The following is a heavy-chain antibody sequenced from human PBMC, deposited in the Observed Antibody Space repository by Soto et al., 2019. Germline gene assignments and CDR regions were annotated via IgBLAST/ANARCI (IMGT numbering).Heavy chain of an antibody. CDR3: ARRWGRSFDY. CDR2: TYYNGNT. CDR1: GGSVSSGSYY. J-gene: IGHJ4*02. V-gene: IGHV4-30-4*01. D-gene: IGHD2-15*01. Sequence: SETLSLTCTVSGGSVSSGSYYWSWIRQPPGKGLDWIGYTYYNGNTNYDPSFKSRVNISVDTSKNQFSLNLSSVTAADTAVYYCARRWGRSFDYWGQGTLVTVSS.